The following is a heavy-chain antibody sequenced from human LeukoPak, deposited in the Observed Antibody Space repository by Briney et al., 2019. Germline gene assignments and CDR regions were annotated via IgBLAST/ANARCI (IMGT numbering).Heavy chain of an antibody. J-gene: IGHJ4*02. D-gene: IGHD5-18*01. CDR1: GFTFSSFE. CDR2: ISSSGSTI. V-gene: IGHV3-48*03. Sequence: GGSLRLSCAASGFTFSSFEMNWVRQAPGKGLEWVSYISSSGSTIYYADSVKGRFTISRDNAKNSLYLQMSSLRAEDTAIYYCARDRSYGSFNYWGQGTLVTVSS. CDR3: ARDRSYGSFNY.